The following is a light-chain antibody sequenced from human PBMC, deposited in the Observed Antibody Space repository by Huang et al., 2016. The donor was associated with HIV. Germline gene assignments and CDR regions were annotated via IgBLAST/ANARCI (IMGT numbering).Light chain of an antibody. Sequence: EIVLTQSPATLSLSPGDRATLSCRASQSVNTYLAWYRQKPGQAPRLRIYDASNRATGIPARFSGSGSGTDFTLTISRVEPEDFAVYYCQQRSSWPFTFGPGTKADVK. J-gene: IGKJ3*01. V-gene: IGKV3-11*01. CDR2: DAS. CDR1: QSVNTY. CDR3: QQRSSWPFT.